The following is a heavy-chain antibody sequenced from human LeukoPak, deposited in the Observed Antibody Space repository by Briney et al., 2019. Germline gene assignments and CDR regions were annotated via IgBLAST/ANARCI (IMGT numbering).Heavy chain of an antibody. CDR2: IDPSDSQT. V-gene: IGHV5-10-1*01. CDR1: GYSFTNYR. J-gene: IGHJ2*01. Sequence: GESLKISCLGSGYSFTNYRISWVRQMPGKGLEWMGRIDPSDSQTYYSPSFQGHVTISADESINTAYVQWSSLRASDTAVYYCARESRGWYFDLWGRGTLVTVSS. CDR3: ARESRGWYFDL. D-gene: IGHD3-10*01.